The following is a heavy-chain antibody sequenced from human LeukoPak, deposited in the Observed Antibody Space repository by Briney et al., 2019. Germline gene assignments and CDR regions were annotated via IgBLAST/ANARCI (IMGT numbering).Heavy chain of an antibody. CDR2: IYTSGST. V-gene: IGHV4-4*07. CDR1: GGSISSYY. CDR3: ARETNSSSWYVSWFDP. J-gene: IGHJ5*02. Sequence: SETLSLTCTVSGGSISSYYWSWIRQPAGKGLEWIGRIYTSGSTNYNPSLKSRVTMSVDTSKNQFSLKLSSVTAADTAVYYCARETNSSSWYVSWFDPWGQGTLVTVSS. D-gene: IGHD6-13*01.